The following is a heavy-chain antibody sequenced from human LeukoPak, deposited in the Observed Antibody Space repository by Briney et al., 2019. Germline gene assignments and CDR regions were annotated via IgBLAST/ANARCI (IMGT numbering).Heavy chain of an antibody. D-gene: IGHD6-13*01. Sequence: GGSLRLSCAASGFTFSDYYMSWIRQAPGKGLEWVAVISYDGSNKYYADSVKGRFTISRDNSKNTLYLQMNSLRAEDTAVYYCAKTPYSSSWYGAFDIWGQGTMVTVSS. CDR3: AKTPYSSSWYGAFDI. CDR1: GFTFSDYY. V-gene: IGHV3-30*18. CDR2: ISYDGSNK. J-gene: IGHJ3*02.